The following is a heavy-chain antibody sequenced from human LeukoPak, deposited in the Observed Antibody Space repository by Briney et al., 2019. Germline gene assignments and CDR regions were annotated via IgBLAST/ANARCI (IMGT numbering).Heavy chain of an antibody. CDR1: AYTFTNYG. CDR3: ARDQYYDSKGWFDP. D-gene: IGHD3-22*01. J-gene: IGHJ5*02. Sequence: ASVKVSCKASAYTFTNYGITWVRQAPGQGLEWMGWIHTYNGHTNYAQKHQGRVTMTTDTSTSTAYMELRSLRSDDTAVYYCARDQYYDSKGWFDPWGQGTLVTVSS. V-gene: IGHV1-18*01. CDR2: IHTYNGHT.